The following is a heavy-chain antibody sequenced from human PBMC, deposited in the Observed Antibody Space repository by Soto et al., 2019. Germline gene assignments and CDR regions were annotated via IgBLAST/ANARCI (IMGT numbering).Heavy chain of an antibody. CDR3: ARDRFYSNYGDY. Sequence: GASVKVSCKASGYTFASSGISWVRQAHGQGLEWMGWISAYNGNTNYAQKLQGRVTMTTGTSTSTAYMELRSLRSDDTAVYYCARDRFYSNYGDYWGQGTLVTVSS. J-gene: IGHJ4*02. CDR2: ISAYNGNT. D-gene: IGHD4-4*01. CDR1: GYTFASSG. V-gene: IGHV1-18*01.